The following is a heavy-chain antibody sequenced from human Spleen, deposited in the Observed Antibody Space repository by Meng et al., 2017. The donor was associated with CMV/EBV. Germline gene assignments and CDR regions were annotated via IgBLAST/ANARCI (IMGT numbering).Heavy chain of an antibody. Sequence: AASGFTFSSYGMHWVRQAPGKGLEWVAVIWYDGNNKYYADSVKGRFTISRDNSKNTLYLQMNSLRAEDTAVYYCAKEPPGGWRYFDYWGQGTLVTVSS. CDR2: IWYDGNNK. J-gene: IGHJ4*02. D-gene: IGHD2-15*01. CDR3: AKEPPGGWRYFDY. CDR1: GFTFSSYG. V-gene: IGHV3-33*06.